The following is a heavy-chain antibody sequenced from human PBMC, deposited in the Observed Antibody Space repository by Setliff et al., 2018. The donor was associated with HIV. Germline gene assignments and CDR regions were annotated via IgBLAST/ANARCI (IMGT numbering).Heavy chain of an antibody. D-gene: IGHD6-13*01. J-gene: IGHJ4*02. V-gene: IGHV3-23*01. CDR2: LSGSSGST. CDR3: TKTMYSSRWAGFDY. CDR1: GFTFSTYA. Sequence: GGSLRLSCAASGFTFSTYAMSWVRQAPGKGLEWVSTLSGSSGSTYSADSVKGRFTISRDNSKNTLYLQMNSLRVEDTAVYYCTKTMYSSRWAGFDYWGQGTPVTVSS.